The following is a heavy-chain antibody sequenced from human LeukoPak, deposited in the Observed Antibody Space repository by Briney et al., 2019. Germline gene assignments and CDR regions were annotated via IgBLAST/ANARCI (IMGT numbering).Heavy chain of an antibody. CDR3: ARGLYGSGFDY. CDR1: GGSISSGGYY. CDR2: IYYSGST. V-gene: IGHV4-31*03. Sequence: SETLSLACTVSGGSISSGGYYWSWICQHPGKGLEWIGYIYYSGSTYYNPSLKSRVTISVDTSKNQFSLKLSSATAADTAVYYCARGLYGSGFDYWGQGTLVTVSS. J-gene: IGHJ4*02. D-gene: IGHD3-10*01.